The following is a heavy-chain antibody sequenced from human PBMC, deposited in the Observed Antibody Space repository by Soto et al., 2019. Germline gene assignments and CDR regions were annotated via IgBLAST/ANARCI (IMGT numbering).Heavy chain of an antibody. J-gene: IGHJ5*02. CDR3: VRDIPQNWFDT. V-gene: IGHV3-74*01. CDR2: INNDGTAA. Sequence: EVQLVESGGGLVQPGGSLRLSCAASGFTLSSYGMHWVRQAPGKGLVWVSYINNDGTAATYADSVKGRFTISRDNSKNTLYLQMNSLRVEDTAIYHCVRDIPQNWFDTWGQGSLVTVSS. CDR1: GFTLSSYG.